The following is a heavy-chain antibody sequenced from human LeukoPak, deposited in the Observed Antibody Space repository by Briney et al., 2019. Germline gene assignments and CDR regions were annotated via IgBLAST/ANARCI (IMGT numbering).Heavy chain of an antibody. CDR1: GSSFTSYW. CDR2: IYPGDSDT. Sequence: PGESLKISCNGSGSSFTSYWIGWVRQLPGKGLERMGIIYPGDSDTRYSTSFQGQVTISADKSISTAYLQWSSLKASDTAMYYCARQTSSTSCYDYWGQGSPVTVSS. J-gene: IGHJ4*02. D-gene: IGHD2-2*01. V-gene: IGHV5-51*01. CDR3: ARQTSSTSCYDY.